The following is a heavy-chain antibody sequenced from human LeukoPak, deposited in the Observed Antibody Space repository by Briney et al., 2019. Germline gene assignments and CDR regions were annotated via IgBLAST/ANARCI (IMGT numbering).Heavy chain of an antibody. Sequence: PSETLSLTCAVYGASFSGYYWSWIRQPPGKGLEWIGEINHSGSTNYNPSLKSRVTISVDTSKNQFSLKLRSVTAADTAVYYCARGTGSSSYYGMDVWGQGTTVTVSS. V-gene: IGHV4-34*01. CDR3: ARGTGSSSYYGMDV. J-gene: IGHJ6*02. CDR2: INHSGST. CDR1: GASFSGYY. D-gene: IGHD6-6*01.